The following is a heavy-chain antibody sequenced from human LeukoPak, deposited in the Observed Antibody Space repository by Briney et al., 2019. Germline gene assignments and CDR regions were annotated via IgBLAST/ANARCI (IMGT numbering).Heavy chain of an antibody. V-gene: IGHV3-23*01. CDR3: AKEQTSSGYFDY. D-gene: IGHD3-10*01. CDR2: ISGNGGRT. Sequence: GGSLRLSCAASGFTFNNYAMSWVRQAPGKGLEWVAAISGNGGRTYYRDSVKGRFTISRDNPKNTLYLLMNSLSAEDTALYYCAKEQTSSGYFDYWGQGTLVTVSA. CDR1: GFTFNNYA. J-gene: IGHJ4*02.